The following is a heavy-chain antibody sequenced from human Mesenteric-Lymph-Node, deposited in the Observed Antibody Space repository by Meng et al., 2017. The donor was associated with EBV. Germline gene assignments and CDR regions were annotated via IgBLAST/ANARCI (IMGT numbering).Heavy chain of an antibody. V-gene: IGHV4-34*01. D-gene: IGHD2-2*01. J-gene: IGHJ4*02. CDR2: IYYSGST. Sequence: QVQLQQWGAGLLKPSEPRSLTCAVYGGSFSGYYWSWIRQPPGKGREWIGSIYYSGSTYYNPYLKSRVTISVDTSKNQFSLKLSSVTAADTAVYYCARDAYCSSTSYYLAYWGQGPLVTVAS. CDR3: ARDAYCSSTSYYLAY. CDR1: GGSFSGYY.